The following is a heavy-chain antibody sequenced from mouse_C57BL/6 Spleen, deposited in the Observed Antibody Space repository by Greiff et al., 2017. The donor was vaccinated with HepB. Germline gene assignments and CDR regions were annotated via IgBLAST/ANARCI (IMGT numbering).Heavy chain of an antibody. Sequence: QVQLQQSGPELVRPGASVTLSCKASGYTFTDYEMHWVKQTPVHGLEWIGAIYPETGGTAYNQKFKGKAILTADKSSSTAYMLLRSLTSEDSAVYYYTRRGDGYAMDDWGQGTSVTVSS. CDR1: GYTFTDYE. CDR2: IYPETGGT. V-gene: IGHV1-15*01. CDR3: TRRGDGYAMDD. J-gene: IGHJ4*01.